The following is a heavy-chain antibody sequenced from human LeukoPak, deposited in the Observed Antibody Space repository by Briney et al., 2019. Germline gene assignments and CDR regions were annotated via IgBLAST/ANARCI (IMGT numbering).Heavy chain of an antibody. CDR3: AKTKGDYEYWSGYYKYYFDY. CDR1: GFTFTNYG. CDR2: ITGSGGNT. D-gene: IGHD3-3*01. Sequence: PGGSLRLSCVASGFTFTNYGMSWVRQAPGKGLEWVSAITGSGGNTYYADSVTGRFTISRDNSGNTLYLQMNSLRAEDTALYYCAKTKGDYEYWSGYYKYYFDYWGQGTLVTVSS. V-gene: IGHV3-23*01. J-gene: IGHJ4*02.